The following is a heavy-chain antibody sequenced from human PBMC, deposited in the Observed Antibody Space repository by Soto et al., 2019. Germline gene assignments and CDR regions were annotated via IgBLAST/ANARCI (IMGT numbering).Heavy chain of an antibody. Sequence: QVQLVQSGAEVKKPGASVKVSCKASGYTFTSYDINWVRQATGQGLEWMGWMNRNSGNTGYAQKFHGRVTMTRNTSISTVYMELSSLRSEDTAVYYCARGRVVVAATNYYFGMDVWGQGTTVTVSS. CDR2: MNRNSGNT. D-gene: IGHD2-15*01. V-gene: IGHV1-8*01. CDR1: GYTFTSYD. J-gene: IGHJ6*02. CDR3: ARGRVVVAATNYYFGMDV.